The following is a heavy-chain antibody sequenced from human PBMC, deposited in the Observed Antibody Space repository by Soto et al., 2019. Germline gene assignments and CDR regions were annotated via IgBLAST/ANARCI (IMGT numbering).Heavy chain of an antibody. V-gene: IGHV3-30-3*01. CDR3: AREYIAAAGIGFDY. CDR1: GFTFSSYA. J-gene: IGHJ4*02. CDR2: ISYDGSNK. D-gene: IGHD6-13*01. Sequence: GGSLRLSCAASGFTFSSYAMHWVRQAPGKGLEWVAVISYDGSNKYYADSVKGRFTISRDNSKNTLYLQMNSLRAEDTAVYYCAREYIAAAGIGFDYWGQGTLVTVSS.